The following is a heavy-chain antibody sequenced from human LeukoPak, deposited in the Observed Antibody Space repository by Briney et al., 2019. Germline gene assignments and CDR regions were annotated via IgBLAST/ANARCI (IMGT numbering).Heavy chain of an antibody. Sequence: ETLSLTCTVSGGSISSYYWSWIRQPPGKGLECVSYISRDSSTTYAASVKGRFTTSRDNSGNTLYLQMNNLKTEDTAVYYCRVCGGDCSLIDTWGQGTLVTVSS. V-gene: IGHV3-53*01. CDR1: GGSISSYY. CDR3: RVCGGDCSLIDT. D-gene: IGHD2-21*02. J-gene: IGHJ5*02. CDR2: ISRDSST.